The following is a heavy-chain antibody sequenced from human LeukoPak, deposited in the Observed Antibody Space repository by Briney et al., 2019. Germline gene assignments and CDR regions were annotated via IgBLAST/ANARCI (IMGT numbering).Heavy chain of an antibody. CDR3: ARDNSRSDSGTSYWWFDP. D-gene: IGHD3-22*01. V-gene: IGHV1-46*01. CDR2: INPSGDST. CDR1: AFSFTSYY. J-gene: IGHJ5*02. Sequence: ASVKVSCKASAFSFTSYYMHWVRQAPGQGLEWMGIINPSGDSTNYAQKFQGRVTITRDTSTSTVYMVLSSLRSEDTAVYYCARDNSRSDSGTSYWWFDPWGQGTLVTVSS.